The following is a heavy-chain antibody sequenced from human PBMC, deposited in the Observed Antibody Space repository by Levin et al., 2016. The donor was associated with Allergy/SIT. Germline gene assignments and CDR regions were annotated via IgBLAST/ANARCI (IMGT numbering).Heavy chain of an antibody. J-gene: IGHJ5*02. CDR2: IYYSGST. V-gene: IGHV4-39*07. Sequence: SETLSLTCTVSGGSISSSSYYWGWIRQPPGKGLEWIGSIYYSGSTYYNPSLKSRVTISVDTSKNQFSLKLSSVTAADTAVYYCARDWGSGWYQGGLVPTNWFDPWGQGTLVTVSS. CDR1: GGSISSSSYY. CDR3: ARDWGSGWYQGGLVPTNWFDP. D-gene: IGHD6-19*01.